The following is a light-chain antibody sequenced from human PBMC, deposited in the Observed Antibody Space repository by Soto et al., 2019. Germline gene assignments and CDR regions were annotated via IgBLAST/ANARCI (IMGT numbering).Light chain of an antibody. J-gene: IGKJ1*01. CDR1: QSVGTD. Sequence: EIVMTQSPATLSVSPGERATLSCRAGQSVGTDLAWYQQKPGQGPRLLIYLASTRAPGIPARFSGSGSGTEFARTLSSLQSEDFAIYYCQQFQSWPWTFGQGTKVEIK. CDR2: LAS. CDR3: QQFQSWPWT. V-gene: IGKV3-15*01.